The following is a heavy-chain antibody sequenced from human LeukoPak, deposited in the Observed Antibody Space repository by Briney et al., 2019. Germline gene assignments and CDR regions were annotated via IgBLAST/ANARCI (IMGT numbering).Heavy chain of an antibody. D-gene: IGHD5-12*01. CDR2: FDPEDGET. J-gene: IGHJ3*02. CDR1: VYTLTELS. V-gene: IGHV1-24*01. CDR3: ATGFGATSDAFDI. Sequence: ASVKVSCKVSVYTLTELSMHWVRQAPGKGLEWMGGFDPEDGETIYAQKFQGRATMTEDTSTDTAYMELSSLRSEDTAVYYCATGFGATSDAFDIWGQGTMVTVSS.